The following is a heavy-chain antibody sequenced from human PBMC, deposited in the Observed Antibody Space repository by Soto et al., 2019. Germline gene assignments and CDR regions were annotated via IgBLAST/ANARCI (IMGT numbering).Heavy chain of an antibody. CDR1: GFTFSSYA. CDR2: ISGSGGST. Sequence: HPGGSLRLSCAASGFTFSSYAMSWVRQAPGKGLEWVSAISGSGGSTYYADSVKGRFTISRDNSKNTLYLQMNSLRAEDTAVYYCAKDPGSSGYQRNNWFDPWGQGTLVTVSS. V-gene: IGHV3-23*01. J-gene: IGHJ5*02. CDR3: AKDPGSSGYQRNNWFDP. D-gene: IGHD3-22*01.